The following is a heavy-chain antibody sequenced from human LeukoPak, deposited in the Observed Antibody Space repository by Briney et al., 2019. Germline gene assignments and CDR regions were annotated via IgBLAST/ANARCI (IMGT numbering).Heavy chain of an antibody. CDR2: ISGSGGST. V-gene: IGHV3-23*01. J-gene: IGHJ4*02. CDR1: GFTFSSHA. Sequence: PGGSLRLSCAASGFTFSSHAMSWVRTASGKGLELVSAISGSGGSTYYAESVKGRFTISRDNSKNTLYLQMNSLRAEDTAVYYCAKALNWGSPYYFDYWGQGTLVTVSS. CDR3: AKALNWGSPYYFDY. D-gene: IGHD7-27*01.